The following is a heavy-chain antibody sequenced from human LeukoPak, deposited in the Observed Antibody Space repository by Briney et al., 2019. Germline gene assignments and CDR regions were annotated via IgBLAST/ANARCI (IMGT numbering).Heavy chain of an antibody. V-gene: IGHV4-59*01. CDR2: IYYSGST. J-gene: IGHJ4*02. D-gene: IGHD3-22*01. CDR3: ARNHYYDSSGYTPFDY. CDR1: GGSISSYY. Sequence: PSETLSLTCTVSGGSISSYYWSWIRQPPGKGLEWIGYIYYSGSTNYNPSLKSRVTISVDTSKNQFSLKLSSVTAADTAVYYFARNHYYDSSGYTPFDYWGQGTLVTVSS.